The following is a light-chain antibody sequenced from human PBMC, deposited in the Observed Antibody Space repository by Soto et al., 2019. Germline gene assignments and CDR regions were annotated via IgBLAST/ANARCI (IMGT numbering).Light chain of an antibody. CDR2: NSS. Sequence: EIVLKQSPGTLSLSPGERATLSCRASQSVRSNYLAWYQQKPGQAPRLLIYNSSTRATGIPDRFSGSGSGTDFTLTISRLEPEDFALYYCQQYRDLPQTFGQGTQVEIK. V-gene: IGKV3-20*01. J-gene: IGKJ1*01. CDR3: QQYRDLPQT. CDR1: QSVRSNY.